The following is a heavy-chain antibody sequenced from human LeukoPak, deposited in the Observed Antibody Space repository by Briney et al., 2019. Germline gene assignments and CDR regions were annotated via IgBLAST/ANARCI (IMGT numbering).Heavy chain of an antibody. Sequence: SETLSLTCTVSGGSISSTNYYWGWIRQPPGKGLKWIASIYYSGSTYYNPSLKSRVTISVDTSKNQFSLKLSSVTAADTAVYYCARKSGRYVPADIWGQGTMVTVSS. J-gene: IGHJ3*02. CDR2: IYYSGST. V-gene: IGHV4-39*01. CDR3: ARKSGRYVPADI. D-gene: IGHD1-26*01. CDR1: GGSISSTNYY.